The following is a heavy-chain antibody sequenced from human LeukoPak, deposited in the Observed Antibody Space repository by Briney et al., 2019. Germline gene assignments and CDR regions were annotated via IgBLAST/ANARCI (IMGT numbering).Heavy chain of an antibody. CDR3: ARQGTSGYHYLDY. J-gene: IGHJ4*02. D-gene: IGHD3-22*01. CDR1: GFTFSSYG. CDR2: ISDDGSNK. V-gene: IGHV3-30*03. Sequence: SGRSLRLSCAASGFTFSSYGMHWVRQAPGKGLEWVAVISDDGSNKYYVDSVKGRFTISRDNSKNTLYLQMNSLRAEDTAVYWCARQGTSGYHYLDYWGQGTLVTVSS.